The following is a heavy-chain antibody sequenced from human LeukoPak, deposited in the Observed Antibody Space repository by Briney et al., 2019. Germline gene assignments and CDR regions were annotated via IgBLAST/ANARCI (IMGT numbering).Heavy chain of an antibody. J-gene: IGHJ4*02. Sequence: ASVKVSCKASGYTFSGSYMHWVRQAPGQGLEWMGWINPNSGGTNYAQKFQGRVTMTRDTSISTAYMELSRLRSGDTAVYYCARTYYDSRGYYDTYYFDYWGQGTLVTVSS. CDR1: GYTFSGSY. CDR2: INPNSGGT. D-gene: IGHD3-22*01. CDR3: ARTYYDSRGYYDTYYFDY. V-gene: IGHV1-2*02.